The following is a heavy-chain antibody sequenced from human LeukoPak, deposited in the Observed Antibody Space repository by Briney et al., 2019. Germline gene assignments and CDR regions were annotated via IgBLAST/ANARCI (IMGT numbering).Heavy chain of an antibody. J-gene: IGHJ4*02. CDR3: ARDSTVSDFDY. Sequence: GGSLRLSCVASGFTFSRYWMHWVRQAPGKGLVWVSRIKIDGSGTGYADSVKGRFTISRDNAKNTLYLQMNSLRADDTAVYYCARDSTVSDFDYWGQGTLVTVSS. CDR2: IKIDGSGT. CDR1: GFTFSRYW. D-gene: IGHD4-17*01. V-gene: IGHV3-74*01.